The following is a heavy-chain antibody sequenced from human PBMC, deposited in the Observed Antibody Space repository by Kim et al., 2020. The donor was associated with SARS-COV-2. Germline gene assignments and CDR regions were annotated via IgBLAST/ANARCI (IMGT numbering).Heavy chain of an antibody. CDR3: ARFRGDSSGYYYVSWYFGP. V-gene: IGHV4-4*02. CDR1: GGSISSSNW. D-gene: IGHD3-22*01. CDR2: IYHSGNT. Sequence: SETLSLTCAVSGGSISSSNWWSWVRQPPGKGLEWIGEIYHSGNTNYNPSLKSRVTISVDKSENQFSLKLTSVTAADTAVYYCARFRGDSSGYYYVSWYFGPWGRGTLVTGSS. J-gene: IGHJ2*01.